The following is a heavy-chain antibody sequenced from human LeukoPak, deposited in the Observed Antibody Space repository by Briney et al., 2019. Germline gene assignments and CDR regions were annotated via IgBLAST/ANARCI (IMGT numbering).Heavy chain of an antibody. CDR3: ANYGSGSYSFDY. J-gene: IGHJ4*02. Sequence: SETLSLTCTVSGGSISSSSYYWGWIRQPPGKGLEWIRSIYYSGSTYYNPSLKSRVTISVDTSKNQFSLKLSSVTAADTAVYYCANYGSGSYSFDYWGQGTLVPVSS. CDR2: IYYSGST. V-gene: IGHV4-39*01. D-gene: IGHD3-10*01. CDR1: GGSISSSSYY.